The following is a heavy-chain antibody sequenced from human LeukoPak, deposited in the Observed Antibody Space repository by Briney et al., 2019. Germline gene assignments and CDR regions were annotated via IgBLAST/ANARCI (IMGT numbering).Heavy chain of an antibody. CDR3: ARSPHSSSWTRRYNWFDP. CDR2: IYTSGST. V-gene: IGHV4-61*02. CDR1: GGSISSGSYY. J-gene: IGHJ5*02. Sequence: KPSQTLSLTCTVSGGSISSGSYYWSWIRQPAGKGLEWIGRIYTSGSTNYNPSLKSRVTISVDTSKNQFSLKLSSVTAADTAVYYCARSPHSSSWTRRYNWFDPWGQGTLVTVSS. D-gene: IGHD6-13*01.